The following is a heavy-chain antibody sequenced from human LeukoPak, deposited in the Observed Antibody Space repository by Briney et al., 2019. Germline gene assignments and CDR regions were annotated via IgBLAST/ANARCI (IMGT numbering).Heavy chain of an antibody. CDR3: ARDRPSDY. V-gene: IGHV4-38-2*02. J-gene: IGHJ4*02. Sequence: SETLSLTCTVSGYSISSAYYWGWIRQPPGKGLEWIGSMYHSGSTYYNPSLKSRLTISVDTSKNQFSLKLSSVTAADTAVYYCARDRPSDYWGQGTLVTVSS. CDR2: MYHSGST. CDR1: GYSISSAYY.